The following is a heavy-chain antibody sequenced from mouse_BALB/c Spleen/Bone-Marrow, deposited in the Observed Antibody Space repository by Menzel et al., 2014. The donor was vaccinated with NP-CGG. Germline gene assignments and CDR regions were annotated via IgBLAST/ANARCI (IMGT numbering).Heavy chain of an antibody. J-gene: IGHJ2*01. CDR3: ARQGYYGYSDY. V-gene: IGHV4-1*02. CDR1: GFDFSRYW. D-gene: IGHD1-2*01. CDR2: INPDSSTI. Sequence: EVQLQQSGGGLVQPGGSLKLSCAASGFDFSRYWMSWVRQAPGKGLERIGEINPDSSTINYTPSLKDKFIISRDNAKNTLYLQMRKVRSEDTALYYCARQGYYGYSDYWGQGTTLTVSS.